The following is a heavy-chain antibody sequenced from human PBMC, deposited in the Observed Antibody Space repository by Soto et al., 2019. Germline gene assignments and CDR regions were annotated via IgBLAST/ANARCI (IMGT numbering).Heavy chain of an antibody. V-gene: IGHV6-1*01. CDR1: GDSASNNSTA. CDR3: ARERYGDYGRGTFDI. Sequence: PSQTLSLTCAISGDSASNNSTAWNWIRQSPSRSLEWLGRTYYRSKWYNDYAVSVKSRIIINPDTSNNHFSLQLNSVTPEDTAVYYCARERYGDYGRGTFDIWGQGTMVTVSS. CDR2: TYYRSKWYN. J-gene: IGHJ3*02. D-gene: IGHD4-17*01.